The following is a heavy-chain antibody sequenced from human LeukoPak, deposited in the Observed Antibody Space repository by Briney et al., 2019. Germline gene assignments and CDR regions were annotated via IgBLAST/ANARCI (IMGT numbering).Heavy chain of an antibody. D-gene: IGHD2-21*02. CDR1: GFTFISYG. CDR2: MNTDGSST. V-gene: IGHV3-74*01. J-gene: IGHJ4*01. CDR3: ARELPREVTLDY. Sequence: PGGSLRLSCAVSGFTFISYGMQWVRQAPGKGLAWASRMNTDGSSTTYADSVKGRFTISRDNAKNTLYLEMNSLRAEDTAVYYCARELPREVTLDYWGQGTLVTVSS.